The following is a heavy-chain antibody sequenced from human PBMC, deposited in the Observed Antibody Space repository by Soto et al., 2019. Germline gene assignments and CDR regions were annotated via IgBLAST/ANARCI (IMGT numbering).Heavy chain of an antibody. D-gene: IGHD3-22*01. CDR2: IYYTGSA. CDR3: ASLDSSGQLEY. V-gene: IGHV4-61*01. CDR1: GDAISSGSYY. Sequence: QVQLQESGPGLVKPAETLSLTCTVSGDAISSGSYYWIWIRQPPGKGLEWLGFIYYTGSANYNASLRSRVTISVDTSKNQFSLRLNSVTAADTAKYFCASLDSSGQLEYWGQGSLVIVST. J-gene: IGHJ4*02.